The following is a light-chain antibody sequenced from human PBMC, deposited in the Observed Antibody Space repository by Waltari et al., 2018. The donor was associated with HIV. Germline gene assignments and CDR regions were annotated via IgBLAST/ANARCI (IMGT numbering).Light chain of an antibody. CDR1: QSISSW. CDR2: KAS. Sequence: DIQLTQPPSPLSASVGDSIPITCRASQSISSWLAWYQQKPGKAPKLLIYKASSLQSGVPSRFSGSGSGTEFTLTISSLQPDDFATYYCQQYNSFSSWTFGQGTKVEIK. CDR3: QQYNSFSSWT. J-gene: IGKJ1*01. V-gene: IGKV1-5*03.